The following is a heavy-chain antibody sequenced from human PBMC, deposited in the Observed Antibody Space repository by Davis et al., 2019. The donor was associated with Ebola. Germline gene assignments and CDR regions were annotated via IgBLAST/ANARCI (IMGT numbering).Heavy chain of an antibody. CDR3: ARYCHYPDCSYFDC. J-gene: IGHJ4*02. V-gene: IGHV3-23*01. CDR2: ISASEGHT. D-gene: IGHD2-15*01. CDR1: GFTFNTYA. Sequence: GESLKISCAVSGFTFNTYAMSWVRQAPGKGLEWVSTISASEGHTHYSDSVKGRFTISRDNSKDTLYLQMNSLRAEDTATYYCARYCHYPDCSYFDCWGQGTMVAVSS.